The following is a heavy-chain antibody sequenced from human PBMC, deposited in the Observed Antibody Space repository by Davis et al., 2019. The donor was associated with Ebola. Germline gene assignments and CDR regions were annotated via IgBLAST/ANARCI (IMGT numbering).Heavy chain of an antibody. Sequence: AASVKVSCKASGYTFISYAMHWVRQAPGQRPEWMGWINAGNDNTKYSQKFQGRVTFTRDTAASTAYMALSSLRSEDTPVYYCSRGGGNGYNAVDYWGQGTLVSVSS. CDR1: GYTFISYA. D-gene: IGHD5-24*01. V-gene: IGHV1-3*01. CDR3: SRGGGNGYNAVDY. J-gene: IGHJ4*02. CDR2: INAGNDNT.